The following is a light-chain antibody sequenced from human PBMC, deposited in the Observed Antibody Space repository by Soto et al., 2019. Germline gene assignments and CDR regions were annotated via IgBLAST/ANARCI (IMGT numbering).Light chain of an antibody. CDR2: TAS. J-gene: IGKJ4*01. CDR1: QNIATY. Sequence: DIPMTQSPSSLSASVGDRVTITCRASQNIATYLNWYQQTPGKAPKLLIYTASTLQSGVPSRFSGSGSGTDFTLTISCLQPEDFATFYCQQSYNTPLTFGGGTKVEI. CDR3: QQSYNTPLT. V-gene: IGKV1-39*01.